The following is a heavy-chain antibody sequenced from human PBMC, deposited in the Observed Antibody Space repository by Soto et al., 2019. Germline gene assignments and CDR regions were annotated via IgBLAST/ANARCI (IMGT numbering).Heavy chain of an antibody. CDR2: ITNTAITT. J-gene: IGHJ4*02. CDR1: GFTFSAYA. D-gene: IGHD1-7*01. CDR3: AKNQERELPRVIDF. V-gene: IGHV3-23*01. Sequence: GGSLRLSCAASGFTFSAYAMSWVRQAPGQGLEWVSSITNTAITTKYADSVRGWFTISRDNSENRLFLQMSSLRAEDTALYYCAKNQERELPRVIDFWGQGTLVTVSS.